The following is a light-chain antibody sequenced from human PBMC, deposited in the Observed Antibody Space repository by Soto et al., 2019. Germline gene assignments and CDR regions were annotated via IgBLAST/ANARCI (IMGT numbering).Light chain of an antibody. J-gene: IGLJ1*01. CDR2: EVS. Sequence: QSALTQPPSSSGSPGQSVTISCTGTSSDVGGYNYVSWYQQHPGKAPKLMIYEVSKRPSGVPDRFSGSKSGNTASLTVSGLQAEDEADYYCSSYAGSNNPNYVFGTGTMVT. CDR1: SSDVGGYNY. CDR3: SSYAGSNNPNYV. V-gene: IGLV2-8*01.